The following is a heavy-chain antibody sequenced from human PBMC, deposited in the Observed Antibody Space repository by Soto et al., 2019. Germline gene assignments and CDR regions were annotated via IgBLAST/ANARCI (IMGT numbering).Heavy chain of an antibody. Sequence: PGESLNISCKGSGYSFTSYWIGWVRQLPGKGLEWMGILYPGDSDTRYSPSFQGQVTISADKSISTAYLQWSSLKASDTAMYYCARQVALYCSGGSCYSGVNDFDYWGQGTLVTVSA. CDR3: ARQVALYCSGGSCYSGVNDFDY. CDR2: LYPGDSDT. CDR1: GYSFTSYW. J-gene: IGHJ4*02. V-gene: IGHV5-51*01. D-gene: IGHD2-15*01.